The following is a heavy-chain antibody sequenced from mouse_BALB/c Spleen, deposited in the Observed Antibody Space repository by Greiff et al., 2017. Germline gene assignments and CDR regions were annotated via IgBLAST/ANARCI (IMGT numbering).Heavy chain of an antibody. CDR2: IWGDGST. J-gene: IGHJ2*01. V-gene: IGHV2-6-7*01. CDR3: ARTGGSSSFDY. D-gene: IGHD1-1*01. CDR1: GFSLTGYG. Sequence: QVQLKESGPGLVAPSQSLSITCTVSGFSLTGYGVNWVRQPPGKGLVWLGMIWGDGSTDYNSALKSRLSISKDNSKSQVFLKMNSLQTDDTARYYCARTGGSSSFDYWGQGTTLTVSA.